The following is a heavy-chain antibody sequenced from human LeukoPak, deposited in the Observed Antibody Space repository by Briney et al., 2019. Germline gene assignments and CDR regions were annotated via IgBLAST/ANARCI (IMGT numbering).Heavy chain of an antibody. CDR3: ARDWSVDY. V-gene: IGHV5-51*01. Sequence: GESLQISCQGSGYTFTSYWIAWVRQLPGKGLEYMGIIYPGDSDTRYSPSFQGQVTISADKSISTAYLQWSSLKASDTAMYYCARDWSVDYWGQGTLVTVSS. CDR2: IYPGDSDT. D-gene: IGHD3-9*01. J-gene: IGHJ4*02. CDR1: GYTFTSYW.